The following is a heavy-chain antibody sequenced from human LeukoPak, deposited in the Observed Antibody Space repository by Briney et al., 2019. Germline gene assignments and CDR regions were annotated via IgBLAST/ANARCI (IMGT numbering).Heavy chain of an antibody. Sequence: GGSLRLSCAASGFTVSSNCMSWVRQAPGKGLEWVSVIYSGGSTYYADSVKGRFTISRDNSKNTLYLQMNSLRAEDTAVYYCARDPLYSSGWYSYWGQGTLVTVSS. CDR2: IYSGGST. CDR1: GFTVSSNC. CDR3: ARDPLYSSGWYSY. V-gene: IGHV3-53*01. D-gene: IGHD6-19*01. J-gene: IGHJ4*02.